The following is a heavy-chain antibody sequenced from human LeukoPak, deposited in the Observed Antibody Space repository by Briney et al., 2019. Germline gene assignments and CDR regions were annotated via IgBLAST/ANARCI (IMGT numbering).Heavy chain of an antibody. D-gene: IGHD2-2*01. CDR1: GGSITSINW. CDR3: ARRNNVAPAVDF. V-gene: IGHV4-4*02. CDR2: THHSGTT. J-gene: IGHJ4*02. Sequence: SETLSLTCAVSGGSITSINWWNWVRQPPGKGLEWIGETHHSGTTNYNPSLKSRVSISIDTSKNQFSLKLCSVTAADTAMYYCARRNNVAPAVDFWGQGTLVTVSS.